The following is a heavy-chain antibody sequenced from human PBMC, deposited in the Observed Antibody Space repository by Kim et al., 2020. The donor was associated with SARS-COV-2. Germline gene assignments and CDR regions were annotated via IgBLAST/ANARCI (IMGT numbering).Heavy chain of an antibody. CDR2: IRASGNT. CDR1: GGSISDYY. V-gene: IGHV4-4*07. CDR3: ARDNYGDYVDY. J-gene: IGHJ4*02. D-gene: IGHD4-17*01. Sequence: SETLSLTCTVSGGSISDYYWNWIRQPAGKGLEWIGRIRASGNTYYNPSLESRVTMSVDTSKNQFSLTLSFVTAADTALYYCARDNYGDYVDYWGPGTLVTVSS.